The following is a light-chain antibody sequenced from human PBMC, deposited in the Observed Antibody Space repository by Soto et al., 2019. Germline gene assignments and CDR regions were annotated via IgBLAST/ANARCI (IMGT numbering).Light chain of an antibody. V-gene: IGLV2-14*01. Sequence: QSALTQPASVSGSPGQSITISCTGTSSDVGGYNYVSWYQQHPGKAPKLMLYDVSNRPSGVSNRFSGSKSGNTASLTISGLQAEAEADYYCSSYTSSSTLVFGAGTKVTVL. CDR2: DVS. J-gene: IGLJ1*01. CDR3: SSYTSSSTLV. CDR1: SSDVGGYNY.